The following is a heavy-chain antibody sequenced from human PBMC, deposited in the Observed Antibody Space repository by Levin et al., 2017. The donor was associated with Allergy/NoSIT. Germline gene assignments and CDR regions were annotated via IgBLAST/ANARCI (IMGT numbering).Heavy chain of an antibody. Sequence: PGGSLRLSCAASGFTFSSYSMNWVRQAPGKGLEWVSYISSSSSTIYYADSVKGRFTISRDNAKNSLYLQMNSLRAEDTAVYYCARAPRTFWDYGDYEGYFDLWGRGTLVTVSS. V-gene: IGHV3-48*01. D-gene: IGHD4-17*01. CDR1: GFTFSSYS. J-gene: IGHJ2*01. CDR2: ISSSSSTI. CDR3: ARAPRTFWDYGDYEGYFDL.